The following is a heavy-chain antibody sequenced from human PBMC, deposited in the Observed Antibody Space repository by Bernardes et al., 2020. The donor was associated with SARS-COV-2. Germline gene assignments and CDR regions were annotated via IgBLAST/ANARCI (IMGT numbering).Heavy chain of an antibody. V-gene: IGHV4-59*08. Sequence: SETLSLTCTVSGGSISSYYWSWIRQPPGKGLEWIGYIYYSGSTNYNPSLKSRVTISVDTSKNQFSLKLSTVTAADTAVYYCARRAVVPAAVAFDIWGQGTMVTVSS. CDR2: IYYSGST. J-gene: IGHJ3*02. CDR3: ARRAVVPAAVAFDI. D-gene: IGHD2-2*01. CDR1: GGSISSYY.